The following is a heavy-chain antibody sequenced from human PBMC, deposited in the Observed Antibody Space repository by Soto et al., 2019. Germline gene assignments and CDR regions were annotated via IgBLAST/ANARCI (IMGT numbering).Heavy chain of an antibody. V-gene: IGHV4-4*02. CDR3: ARVRDSGFDK. Sequence: QVQLQESGPGLVRPSGTLSLTCAVSGGSISSSNWWSWVRQPPGRGLEWIGEVYHSGSINYNPSLTSRLTISVDKSKDQFSLKLTSVTAADTAVYYCARVRDSGFDKWGQGTLVTVSS. CDR2: VYHSGSI. J-gene: IGHJ4*02. D-gene: IGHD3-10*01. CDR1: GGSISSSNW.